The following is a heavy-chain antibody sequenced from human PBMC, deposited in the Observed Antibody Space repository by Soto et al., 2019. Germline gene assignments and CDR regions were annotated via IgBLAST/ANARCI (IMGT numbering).Heavy chain of an antibody. CDR1: GFTFTSYW. CDR2: IKQDGSEK. CDR3: ARDSYYYDSSGYSDRHLYYGMDV. Sequence: GGSLRLSCGASGFTFTSYWMSWVRQAPGKGLEWVANIKQDGSEKYYVDSVKARFTIYRDNAKNSLYLQMNSLRAEDTAVYYCARDSYYYDSSGYSDRHLYYGMDVWGQGTRVTVS. J-gene: IGHJ6*02. V-gene: IGHV3-7*05. D-gene: IGHD3-22*01.